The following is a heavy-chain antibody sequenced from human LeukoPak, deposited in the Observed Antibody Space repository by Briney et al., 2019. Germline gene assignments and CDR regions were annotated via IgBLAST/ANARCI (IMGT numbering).Heavy chain of an antibody. Sequence: ASVKVSCKASGYTFINYGINWVRQAPGQGLEWMGWISAYNGNTNCAQKLQDRVTMTTDTSTSTAYMELRGLRFDDTAVSYCARNCGGDCDWFDPWGQGTLVTVSS. D-gene: IGHD2-21*01. CDR3: ARNCGGDCDWFDP. V-gene: IGHV1-18*01. CDR1: GYTFINYG. CDR2: ISAYNGNT. J-gene: IGHJ5*02.